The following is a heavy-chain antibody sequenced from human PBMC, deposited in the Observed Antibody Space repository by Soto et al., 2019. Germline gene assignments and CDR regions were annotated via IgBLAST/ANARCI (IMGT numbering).Heavy chain of an antibody. CDR1: GCSISRGHYD. D-gene: IGHD3-22*01. Sequence: TLSLTCPVSGCSISRGHYDWAWLRQPPGKGLEWIRYISHTVSTSYNASLRSRITFSSDTSKNQFSLKLSSVTAADTAVYYCARDNYFYGTSGYPWGQGTLVTVSS. J-gene: IGHJ5*02. CDR2: ISHTVST. CDR3: ARDNYFYGTSGYP. V-gene: IGHV4-30-4*08.